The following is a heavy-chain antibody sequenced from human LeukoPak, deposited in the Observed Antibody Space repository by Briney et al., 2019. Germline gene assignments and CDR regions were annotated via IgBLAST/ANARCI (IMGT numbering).Heavy chain of an antibody. CDR3: AVKVAAIGFY. V-gene: IGHV4-31*03. D-gene: IGHD6-13*01. Sequence: PSQTLSLTCTVSGGSISSGGYYWSWIRQHPGTGLEWIGYMSYSGNTYYNASLKSRVTISLDTSKNQFSLKLSSVTVADTAVYYCAVKVAAIGFYWGQGTLVTVSS. J-gene: IGHJ4*02. CDR2: MSYSGNT. CDR1: GGSISSGGYY.